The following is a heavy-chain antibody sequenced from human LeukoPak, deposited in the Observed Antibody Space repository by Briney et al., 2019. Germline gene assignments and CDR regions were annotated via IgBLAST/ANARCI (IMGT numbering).Heavy chain of an antibody. CDR1: RGTFSRYA. CDR3: ATGGSYQSLPFDY. J-gene: IGHJ4*02. Sequence: SVKVSCKASRGTFSRYAIGWVRQAPGQGLEWIGGIFPIFRTAHYAQKFQGRGTITTDESTSTAYMELNSPRSEDTAVYYCATGGSYQSLPFDYWGQGTLVTVSS. V-gene: IGHV1-69*05. D-gene: IGHD1-26*01. CDR2: IFPIFRTA.